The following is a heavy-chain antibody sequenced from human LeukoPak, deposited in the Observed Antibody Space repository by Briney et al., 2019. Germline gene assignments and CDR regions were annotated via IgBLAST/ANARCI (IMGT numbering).Heavy chain of an antibody. V-gene: IGHV1-46*01. CDR2: INLSGGGT. J-gene: IGHJ3*02. Sequence: GASVKVSCKASGYTFSFSSYYMNWVRQAPGQGLEWMGIINLSGGGTSYAQKFQGRVTMTRDTSTSAVYMVLSSLRSEDTAVYYCARGPGESDAFDIWGQGTMVTVSS. D-gene: IGHD3-16*01. CDR1: GYTFSFSSYY. CDR3: ARGPGESDAFDI.